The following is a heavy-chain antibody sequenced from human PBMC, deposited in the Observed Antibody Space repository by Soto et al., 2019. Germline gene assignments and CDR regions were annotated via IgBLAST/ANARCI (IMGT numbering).Heavy chain of an antibody. V-gene: IGHV1-18*01. CDR2: ISVYNGHT. CDR3: ARSPRAGYHYGMDV. J-gene: IGHJ6*02. Sequence: GASVKVSCKASGYTFSSYGVSWVRQAPGQGLEFMGWISVYNGHTNYALKFQGRVTMTTDTSTSTAYMEVSSLRSEDTAVYYCARSPRAGYHYGMDVWGQGTTVTVSS. CDR1: GYTFSSYG.